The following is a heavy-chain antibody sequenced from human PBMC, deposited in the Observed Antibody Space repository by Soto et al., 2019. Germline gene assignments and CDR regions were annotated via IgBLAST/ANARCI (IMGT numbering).Heavy chain of an antibody. CDR1: GGSFSGYY. CDR3: ARAQLGIGGDYYYYYMDV. D-gene: IGHD7-27*01. V-gene: IGHV4-34*01. CDR2: INHSGST. Sequence: SETLSLTCAVYGGSFSGYYWSWIRQPPGKGLEWIGEINHSGSTNYNPSLKSRVTISVDTSKNQFSLKLSSVTAADTAVYYCARAQLGIGGDYYYYYMDVWGKGITVTVSS. J-gene: IGHJ6*03.